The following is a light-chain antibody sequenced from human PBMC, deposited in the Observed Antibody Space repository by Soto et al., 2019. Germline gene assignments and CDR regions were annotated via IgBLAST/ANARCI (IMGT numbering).Light chain of an antibody. J-gene: IGLJ1*01. CDR3: SSYASSDTDV. V-gene: IGLV2-14*03. Sequence: QSALTQPASVSGSPGQSITISCTGTSSDIGFSNYVSWYQQHPGKAPKLMIFDVSNRPSGVSNRFSGSKSGNPASLTISGLQSEDEADYYCSSYASSDTDVFGTGTKLTVL. CDR2: DVS. CDR1: SSDIGFSNY.